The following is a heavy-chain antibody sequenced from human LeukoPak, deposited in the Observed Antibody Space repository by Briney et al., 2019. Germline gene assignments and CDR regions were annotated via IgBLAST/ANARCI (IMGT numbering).Heavy chain of an antibody. V-gene: IGHV3-7*03. D-gene: IGHD7-27*01. CDR1: GFTFSSYW. J-gene: IGHJ3*02. CDR2: IKQDGSEK. CDR3: AKGQLGSLGAFDI. Sequence: GGSLRLSCAASGFTFSSYWMSWVRQAPGKGLEWVANIKQDGSEKYYVDSVKGRFTVSRDNAKNSLYLQMNSLRAEDMALYYCAKGQLGSLGAFDIWGQGTMVTVSS.